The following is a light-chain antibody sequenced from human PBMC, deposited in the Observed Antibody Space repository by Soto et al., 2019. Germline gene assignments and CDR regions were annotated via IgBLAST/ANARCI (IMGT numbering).Light chain of an antibody. Sequence: DIQMTQSPSSLSASVGDRVTITCRASQSITTYLNWYQQKPGKAPKLLIYAASTLPSGVPSRFSGSGSGTDFTLTISSLQPEDFATYYCQQSDSTIWTFGQGTKVEIK. CDR2: AAS. J-gene: IGKJ1*01. V-gene: IGKV1-39*01. CDR1: QSITTY. CDR3: QQSDSTIWT.